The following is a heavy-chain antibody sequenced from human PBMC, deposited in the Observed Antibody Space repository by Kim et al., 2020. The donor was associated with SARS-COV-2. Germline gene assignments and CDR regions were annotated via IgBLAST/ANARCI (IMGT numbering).Heavy chain of an antibody. Sequence: SETLSLTCAVYGGSFSGYYWSWIRQPPGKGLEWIGEINHSGSTNYNPSLKSRVTISVDTSKNQFSLKLSSVTAADTAVYYCARGYSGSPSFDIRGQGTMVTVSS. CDR1: GGSFSGYY. CDR2: INHSGST. CDR3: ARGYSGSPSFDI. D-gene: IGHD1-26*01. V-gene: IGHV4-34*01. J-gene: IGHJ3*02.